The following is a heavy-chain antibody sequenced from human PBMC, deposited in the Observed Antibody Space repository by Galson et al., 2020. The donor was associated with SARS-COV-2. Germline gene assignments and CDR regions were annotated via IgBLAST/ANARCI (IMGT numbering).Heavy chain of an antibody. J-gene: IGHJ6*02. CDR3: ARGPYHYYDSSGSPWYYYGMDV. CDR2: IWYDGSNK. V-gene: IGHV3-33*01. CDR1: GFTFSSYG. D-gene: IGHD3-22*01. Sequence: GGSLRLSCAASGFTFSSYGMHWVRQAPGKGLEWVAVIWYDGSNKYYADSVKGRFTISRDNSKNTLYLQMNSLRAEDTAVYYCARGPYHYYDSSGSPWYYYGMDVWGQGTTVTVSS.